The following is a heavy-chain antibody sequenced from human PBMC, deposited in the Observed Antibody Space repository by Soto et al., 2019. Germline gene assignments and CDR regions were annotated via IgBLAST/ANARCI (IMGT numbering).Heavy chain of an antibody. J-gene: IGHJ5*02. V-gene: IGHV4-59*08. CDR1: GGSISSYY. Sequence: SETLSLTCTVSGGSISSYYWSWIRQPPGKGLEWIGYIYYSGSTNYNPSLKSRVTISVDTSKNQFSLKLSSVTAADTAVYYCARHRYSSGWPNWFDPWGRGTLVTVSS. D-gene: IGHD6-19*01. CDR2: IYYSGST. CDR3: ARHRYSSGWPNWFDP.